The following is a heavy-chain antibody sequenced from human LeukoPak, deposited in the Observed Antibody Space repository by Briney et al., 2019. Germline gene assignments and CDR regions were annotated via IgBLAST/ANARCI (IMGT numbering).Heavy chain of an antibody. CDR3: ARSAGLYYYDSSGYPPFDY. V-gene: IGHV1-18*01. CDR2: ISAYNGNT. D-gene: IGHD3-22*01. CDR1: GYTFTSYG. J-gene: IGHJ4*02. Sequence: ASAKVSCKASGYTFTSYGISWVRQAPGQGLEWMGWISAYNGNTNYAQKLQGRVTMTTDTSTSTAYMELRSLRSDDTAVYYCARSAGLYYYDSSGYPPFDYWGQGTLVTVSS.